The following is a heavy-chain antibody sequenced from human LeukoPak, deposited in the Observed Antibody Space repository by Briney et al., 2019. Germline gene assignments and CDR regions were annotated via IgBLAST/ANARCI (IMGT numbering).Heavy chain of an antibody. CDR2: IIPILGIA. Sequence: GASVKVSCKASGGTFSSYAISWVRQAPGQGLEWMGRIIPILGIANYAQKFQGRVTITADKSTSTAYMELSSLRSEDTAVYYCARDGGRFLEWFKDYYYYYYMDVWGKGTTVTVSS. J-gene: IGHJ6*03. CDR3: ARDGGRFLEWFKDYYYYYYMDV. CDR1: GGTFSSYA. V-gene: IGHV1-69*04. D-gene: IGHD3-3*01.